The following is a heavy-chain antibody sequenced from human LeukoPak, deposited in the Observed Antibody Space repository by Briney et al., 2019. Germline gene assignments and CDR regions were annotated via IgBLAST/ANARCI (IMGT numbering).Heavy chain of an antibody. CDR1: GGSISSYY. CDR3: ASAGIAAAPSAGYFDY. Sequence: SETLSLTCTVSGGSISSYYWSWIRQPPGKGLEWIGYIYYSGSTNYNPSLKSRVTISVDTSKNQFSLKLSSVTAADTAVYYCASAGIAAAPSAGYFDYWGQGTLVTVSS. CDR2: IYYSGST. D-gene: IGHD6-13*01. V-gene: IGHV4-59*01. J-gene: IGHJ4*02.